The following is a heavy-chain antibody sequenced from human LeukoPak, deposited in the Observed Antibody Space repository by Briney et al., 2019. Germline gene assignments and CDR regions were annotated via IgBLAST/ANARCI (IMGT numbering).Heavy chain of an antibody. D-gene: IGHD7-27*01. CDR1: GFTFGDYA. CDR3: AKLTGDAFDI. V-gene: IGHV3-74*01. Sequence: GGSLRLSCTASGFTFGDYAMSWVRQAPGKGLVWVSRINTDETSTNYADSVKGRFTISRDNAKNTLYLQMNSLRAEDTAVYYCAKLTGDAFDIWGQGTMVTVSS. CDR2: INTDETST. J-gene: IGHJ3*02.